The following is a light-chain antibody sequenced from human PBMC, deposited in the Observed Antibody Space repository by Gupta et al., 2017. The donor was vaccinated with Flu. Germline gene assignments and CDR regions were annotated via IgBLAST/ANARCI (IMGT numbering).Light chain of an antibody. CDR1: QSLLHSNGYNY. CDR3: MQALQTPPG. CDR2: LGS. J-gene: IGKJ2*03. V-gene: IGKV2-28*01. Sequence: DIVMTQSPLSLPVTPGEPASISCRSSQSLLHSNGYNYLDWYLQKPGQSPQLLIYLGSNRASGVPDRFSGSGSGTDFTLKISRVEAEDVGVYYCMQALQTPPGCGQGTKLEIK.